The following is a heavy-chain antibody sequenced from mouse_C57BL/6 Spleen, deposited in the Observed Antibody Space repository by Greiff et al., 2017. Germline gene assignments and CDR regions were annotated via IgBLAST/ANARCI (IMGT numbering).Heavy chain of an antibody. D-gene: IGHD1-1*01. CDR3: ARPTVVGYFDV. CDR1: GFTFSDYY. V-gene: IGHV5-12*01. CDR2: ISNGGGST. Sequence: EVQLQESGGGLVQPGGSLKLSCAASGFTFSDYYMYWVRQTPEKRLEWVAYISNGGGSTYYPDTVKGRFTISRDNAKNTLYLQMSRLKSEDTAMYYCARPTVVGYFDVWGTGTTVTVSS. J-gene: IGHJ1*03.